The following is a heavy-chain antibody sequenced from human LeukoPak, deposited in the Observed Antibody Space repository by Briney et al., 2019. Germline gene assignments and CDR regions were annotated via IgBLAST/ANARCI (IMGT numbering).Heavy chain of an antibody. D-gene: IGHD3-10*01. J-gene: IGHJ6*03. Sequence: GGSLRLSCAASGFIFSSYEMNWVRQAPGKGLEWVSYIDSSGGTIHYADSVKGRFTISRDNAKNSLYLQMNSLRVEDTADYCCARGVGRASYYYYMDVWGKGTTVTVSS. CDR1: GFIFSSYE. CDR2: IDSSGGTI. V-gene: IGHV3-48*03. CDR3: ARGVGRASYYYYMDV.